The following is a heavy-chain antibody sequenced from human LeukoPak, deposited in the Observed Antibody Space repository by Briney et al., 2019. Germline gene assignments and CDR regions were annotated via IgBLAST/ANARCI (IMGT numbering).Heavy chain of an antibody. CDR1: GFTFSNAW. CDR2: IKSKIDGGTT. CDR3: TTDPIDY. J-gene: IGHJ4*02. V-gene: IGHV3-15*01. Sequence: PGGSLRLSCAASGFTFSNAWMSWVRQAPGKGLEWVGRIKSKIDGGTTEYAAPVKGRFSISRDDSKNTLYLQMNSLKTEDTAVYYCTTDPIDYWGQGTLVTVSS.